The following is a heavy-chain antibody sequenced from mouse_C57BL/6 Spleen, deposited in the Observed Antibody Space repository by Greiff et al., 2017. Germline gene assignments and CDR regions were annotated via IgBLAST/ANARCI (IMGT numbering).Heavy chain of an antibody. J-gene: IGHJ4*01. CDR3: ARSRGYAMDY. CDR1: GFTFTDYY. Sequence: EVKVVESGGGLVQPGGSLSLSCAASGFTFTDYYMSWVRQPPGKALEWLGFIRNKANGYTTEYSASVKGRFTISRDNSQSILYLQMNALRAEDSATYYCARSRGYAMDYWGQGTSVTVSS. CDR2: IRNKANGYTT. V-gene: IGHV7-3*01.